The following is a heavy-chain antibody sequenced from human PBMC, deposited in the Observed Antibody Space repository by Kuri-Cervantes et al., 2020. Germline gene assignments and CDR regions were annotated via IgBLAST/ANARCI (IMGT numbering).Heavy chain of an antibody. J-gene: IGHJ4*02. V-gene: IGHV3-7*01. CDR3: ARSRYCSSTSCYAGRGYYFDY. CDR1: GFTFSSYW. Sequence: GESLKISCAASGFTFSSYWMSWVRQAPGKGLEWVANIKQDGSEKYYVDSVKGRFTISRDNSKNTLYLQMNSLRAEDTAVYYCARSRYCSSTSCYAGRGYYFDYWGQGTLVTVSS. CDR2: IKQDGSEK. D-gene: IGHD2-2*01.